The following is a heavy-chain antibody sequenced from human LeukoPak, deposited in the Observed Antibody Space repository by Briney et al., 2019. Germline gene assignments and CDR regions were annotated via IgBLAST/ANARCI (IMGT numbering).Heavy chain of an antibody. Sequence: GGSLRLSCAGSGFTFHTYTINWVRQAPGKGLEWVSSISGNSEHIFYSDSLRGRFTISRDNAKKSVFLQMNSLTVGDTAVYYCARDLGELFPKDTLDYWGPGTLVTVSS. D-gene: IGHD3-10*01. J-gene: IGHJ4*02. V-gene: IGHV3-21*01. CDR1: GFTFHTYT. CDR2: ISGNSEHI. CDR3: ARDLGELFPKDTLDY.